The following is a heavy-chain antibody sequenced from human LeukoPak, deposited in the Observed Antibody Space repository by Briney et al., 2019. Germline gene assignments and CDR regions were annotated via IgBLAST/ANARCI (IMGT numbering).Heavy chain of an antibody. Sequence: SETLSLTCAVYGGSFSGYYWSWIRQPPGKGLEWIGEINHSGSTNYNPSLKSRVTISADTSKNQSSLKLSSVTAADTAVYYCAKQRRPAYYYGSGSAFDIWGQGTMVTVSS. J-gene: IGHJ3*02. V-gene: IGHV4-34*01. CDR1: GGSFSGYY. CDR3: AKQRRPAYYYGSGSAFDI. CDR2: INHSGST. D-gene: IGHD3-10*01.